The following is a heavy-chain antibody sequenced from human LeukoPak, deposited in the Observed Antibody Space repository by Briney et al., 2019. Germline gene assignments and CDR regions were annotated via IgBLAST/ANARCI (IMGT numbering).Heavy chain of an antibody. CDR1: GRSFSGYY. D-gene: IGHD5-18*01. V-gene: IGHV4-34*01. CDR2: INHSGST. CDR3: ARSSRGGYSYGYYYGMDV. J-gene: IGHJ6*04. Sequence: PSETLSLTCAVYGRSFSGYYWSWIRQPPGKGLEWIGEINHSGSTNYNPSLKSRVTISVDTSKNQFSLKLSSVTAADTAVYYCARSSRGGYSYGYYYGMDVWGKGTTVTVSS.